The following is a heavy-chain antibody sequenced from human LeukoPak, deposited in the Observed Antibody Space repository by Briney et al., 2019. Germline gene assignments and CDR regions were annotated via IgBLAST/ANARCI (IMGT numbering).Heavy chain of an antibody. V-gene: IGHV4-34*01. CDR2: INHSGST. CDR3: ASGFGDP. J-gene: IGHJ5*02. CDR1: GGSFSGYY. Sequence: PSETLSLTCAVYGGSFSGYYWSWIRQPPGKGLEWIGEINHSGSTNYNPSLKSRVTISVDTSKNQFSLKLSSVTAADTAVYYCASGFGDPWGQGTLVTVSS. D-gene: IGHD3-10*01.